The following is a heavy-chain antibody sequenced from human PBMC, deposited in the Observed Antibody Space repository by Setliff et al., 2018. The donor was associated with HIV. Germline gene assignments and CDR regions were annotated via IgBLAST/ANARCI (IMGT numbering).Heavy chain of an antibody. J-gene: IGHJ5*02. CDR2: VSPDGSRN. V-gene: IGHV3-7*03. Sequence: GGSLRLSCAASGFTFSNFWMHWVRQAPGKGLEWVASVSPDGSRNHCVGSVKGRFTASRDNSKNTLSLQMNSLRAEDTAAYYCAKGVKWLDPWGQGILVTVS. CDR1: GFTFSNFW. CDR3: AKGVKWLDP. D-gene: IGHD3-16*01.